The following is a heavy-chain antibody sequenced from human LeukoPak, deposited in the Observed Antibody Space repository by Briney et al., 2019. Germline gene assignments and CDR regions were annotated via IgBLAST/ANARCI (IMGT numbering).Heavy chain of an antibody. V-gene: IGHV4-39*01. D-gene: IGHD3-22*01. CDR1: GGSISSSSYY. CDR3: ARHHTIVHCYDSSGYFDY. Sequence: TSETLSLTCTVSGGSISSSSYYWGWIRQPPGKGLEWIGSIYYSGSTYYNPSLKSRVTISVDTSKNQFSLKLSSVTAADTAVYYCARHHTIVHCYDSSGYFDYWGQGTLVTVSS. CDR2: IYYSGST. J-gene: IGHJ4*02.